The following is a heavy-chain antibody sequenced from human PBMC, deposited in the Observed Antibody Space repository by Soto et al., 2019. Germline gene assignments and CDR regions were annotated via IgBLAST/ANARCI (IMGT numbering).Heavy chain of an antibody. CDR2: ISGSGGST. CDR3: ATCITGTTVSWFDP. V-gene: IGHV3-23*01. Sequence: XGCLRLSCAACGFPFSSYSMSWVRQAPGKGLEWVSAISGSGGSTYYADSVKGRFTISRDNSKNTLYLQMNSLRAEDTAVYYCATCITGTTVSWFDPCGQRTLVTVSS. J-gene: IGHJ5*02. CDR1: GFPFSSYS. D-gene: IGHD1-7*01.